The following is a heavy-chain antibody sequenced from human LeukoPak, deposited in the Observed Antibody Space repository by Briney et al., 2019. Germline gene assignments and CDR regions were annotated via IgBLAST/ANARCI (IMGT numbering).Heavy chain of an antibody. CDR3: ARWYDSSGYFDY. CDR1: GGSISSYY. Sequence: PSETLSLTCTVSGGSISSYYWSWIRQPPGKGLEWIGYIYYSGSTNYNPSLKSRVTISVDTSKNQFSLKLSSVTAADTAVYYCARWYDSSGYFDYWGQGTLVTVSS. CDR2: IYYSGST. V-gene: IGHV4-59*01. D-gene: IGHD3-22*01. J-gene: IGHJ4*02.